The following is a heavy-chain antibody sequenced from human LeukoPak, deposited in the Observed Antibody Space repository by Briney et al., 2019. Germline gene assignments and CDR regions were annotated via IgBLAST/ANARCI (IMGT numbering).Heavy chain of an antibody. Sequence: SGTLSLTCAVSGGSISSSNWWSGVGQTPGKDLEWFGETYHSGSTNYNPSLKSRVTILVDKSKNQLSLKLSSVTAADTAVYYCARDLWFGDLLYMDVWGKGITVTVSS. CDR2: TYHSGST. J-gene: IGHJ6*03. D-gene: IGHD3-10*01. V-gene: IGHV4-4*02. CDR1: GGSISSSNW. CDR3: ARDLWFGDLLYMDV.